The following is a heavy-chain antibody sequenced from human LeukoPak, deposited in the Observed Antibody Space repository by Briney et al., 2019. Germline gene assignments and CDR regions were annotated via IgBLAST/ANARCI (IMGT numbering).Heavy chain of an antibody. V-gene: IGHV3-48*03. CDR2: ISSSGSTI. CDR3: ARDSAGSGSYVGYFEY. CDR1: GFTFSSYE. Sequence: GGSLRLSCAAPGFTFSSYEMNWVRQAPGKGLEWVSYISSSGSTIYYADSVKGRFTISRDNAKNSLYLQMNSLRAEDTAVYYCARDSAGSGSYVGYFEYRGQGTLVTVSS. J-gene: IGHJ4*02. D-gene: IGHD3-10*01.